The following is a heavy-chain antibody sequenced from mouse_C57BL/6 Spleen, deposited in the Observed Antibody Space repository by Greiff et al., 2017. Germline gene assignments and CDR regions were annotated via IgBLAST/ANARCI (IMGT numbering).Heavy chain of an antibody. J-gene: IGHJ2*01. CDR3: ARGIGGNY. D-gene: IGHD2-14*01. CDR2: IDPSDSYT. Sequence: QVQLQQPGAELVMPGASVKLSCKASCYTFTSYWMHWVKQRPGQGLEWIGEIDPSDSYTNYNQKFKGKSTLTVDKSSSTAYMQLSSLTSEDSAVYYCARGIGGNYWGQGTTLTVSS. V-gene: IGHV1-69*01. CDR1: CYTFTSYW.